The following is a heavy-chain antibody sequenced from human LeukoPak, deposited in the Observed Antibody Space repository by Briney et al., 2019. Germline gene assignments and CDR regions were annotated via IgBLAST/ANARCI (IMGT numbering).Heavy chain of an antibody. V-gene: IGHV3-48*01. CDR3: AREGYSSSWYNYYYYYYMDV. J-gene: IGHJ6*03. CDR2: ITGDSHTI. Sequence: PGGSLRLSCEASGFTFNTYSMNWVRQAPGKGLEWISYITGDSHTIYYADSVKGRFTISRDNAKNSLYLQMNSLRAEDTAVYYCAREGYSSSWYNYYYYYYMDVWGKGTTVTVSS. CDR1: GFTFNTYS. D-gene: IGHD6-13*01.